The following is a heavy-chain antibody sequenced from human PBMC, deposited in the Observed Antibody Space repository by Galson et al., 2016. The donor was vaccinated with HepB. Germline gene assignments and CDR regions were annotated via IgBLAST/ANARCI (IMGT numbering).Heavy chain of an antibody. D-gene: IGHD1-1*01. CDR3: ARTAKLSSSGHYLDY. Sequence: SLRLSCAASGFNFNIFAMPWVRQAPGKGLEWVAVIWYDGYYKYYGDSVKGRFTISRDNSENTLYLQMDSLTTEDTAVYYCARTAKLSSSGHYLDYWGQGTLVTVSS. CDR2: IWYDGYYK. V-gene: IGHV3-33*01. J-gene: IGHJ4*02. CDR1: GFNFNIFA.